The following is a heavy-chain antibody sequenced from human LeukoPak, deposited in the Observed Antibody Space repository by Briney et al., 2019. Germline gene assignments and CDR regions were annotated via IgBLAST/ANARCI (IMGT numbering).Heavy chain of an antibody. J-gene: IGHJ5*02. Sequence: SETLSLTCAVSGYSISSGYYWGWIRQPPGKGLEWIGSIYHSGSTYYNPSLKSRVTISVDTSKNQFSLKQSSVTAADTAVYYCARQSKMITIFGVVPWGWFDPWGQGTLVTVSS. CDR2: IYHSGST. V-gene: IGHV4-38-2*01. CDR3: ARQSKMITIFGVVPWGWFDP. CDR1: GYSISSGYY. D-gene: IGHD3-3*01.